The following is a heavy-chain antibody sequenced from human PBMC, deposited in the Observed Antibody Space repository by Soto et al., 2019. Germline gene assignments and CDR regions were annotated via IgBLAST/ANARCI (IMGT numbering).Heavy chain of an antibody. Sequence: QVQLVESGGGVVQPGRSLRLSCAASGFTFSSYAMHWVRQAPGKGLEWVAVISYDGSNKYYADSVKGRFTISRDNSKNTLYLQMNSLRAEDTAVYYCARPNSIPLLMDVWGQGTTVTVSS. CDR3: ARPNSIPLLMDV. CDR2: ISYDGSNK. V-gene: IGHV3-30-3*01. CDR1: GFTFSSYA. D-gene: IGHD1-7*01. J-gene: IGHJ6*02.